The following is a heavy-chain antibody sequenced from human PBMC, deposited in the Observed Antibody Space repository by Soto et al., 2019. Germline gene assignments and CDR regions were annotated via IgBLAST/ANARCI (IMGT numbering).Heavy chain of an antibody. V-gene: IGHV3-33*01. CDR3: AREGYSSGWYFDY. J-gene: IGHJ4*02. Sequence: QVQLVESGGVVVQPGRSLRLSCAASGFTFSSYGMHWVRQAPGKGLEWVAVIWYDGSNKYYADSVKGRFTISRDNSKNTLYLQMNSLRAEDTAVYYCAREGYSSGWYFDYWGQGTLVTVSS. D-gene: IGHD6-19*01. CDR2: IWYDGSNK. CDR1: GFTFSSYG.